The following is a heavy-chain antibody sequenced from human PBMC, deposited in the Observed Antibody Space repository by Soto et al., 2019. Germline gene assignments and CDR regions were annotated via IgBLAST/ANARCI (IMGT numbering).Heavy chain of an antibody. CDR1: GGSISSGGYY. D-gene: IGHD2-2*01. J-gene: IGHJ6*02. CDR3: ARDSQDIVVVPAAQDPYYYYGMDV. Sequence: PSETLSLTCTVSGGSISSGGYYWSWIRQHPGKGLEWIGYIYYSGSTYYNPSLKSRVTISVDTSKNQFSLKLSSVTAADTAVYYCARDSQDIVVVPAAQDPYYYYGMDVWGQGTTVTVSS. CDR2: IYYSGST. V-gene: IGHV4-31*03.